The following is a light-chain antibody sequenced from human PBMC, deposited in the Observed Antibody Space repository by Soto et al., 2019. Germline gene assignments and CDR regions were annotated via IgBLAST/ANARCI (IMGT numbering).Light chain of an antibody. J-gene: IGKJ5*01. CDR2: GAS. V-gene: IGKV3-20*01. CDR1: HHIRSND. CDR3: QQYHNWSIT. Sequence: ERVWAQSPGTLSLSPGERPTLSCSASHHIRSNDLAWYQHEPGQAPRLLIYGASSRATGIPDRFSGSGSGTDFTLTISRLEPEDFAVYYCQQYHNWSITFGQGTRLEIK.